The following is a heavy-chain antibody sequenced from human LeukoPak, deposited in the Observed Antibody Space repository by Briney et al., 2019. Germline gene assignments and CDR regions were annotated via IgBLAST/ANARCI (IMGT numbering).Heavy chain of an antibody. CDR1: GFTFSSYG. V-gene: IGHV3-30*18. CDR2: ISYDGSNK. J-gene: IGHJ4*02. Sequence: PGRSLRLSCAASGFTFSSYGMPWVRQAPGKGLEWVAVISYDGSNKYYADSVKGRFTISRDNSKNTLYLQMNSLRAEDTAVYYCAKDAPDYLDYWGQGTLVTVSS. CDR3: AKDAPDYLDY.